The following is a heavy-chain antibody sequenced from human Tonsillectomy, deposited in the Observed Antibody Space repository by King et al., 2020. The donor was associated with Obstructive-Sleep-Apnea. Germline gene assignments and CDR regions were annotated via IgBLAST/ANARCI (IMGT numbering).Heavy chain of an antibody. J-gene: IGHJ3*02. CDR3: ARHNLWRLVLGATAFDI. D-gene: IGHD1-26*01. V-gene: IGHV4-59*08. CDR2: MYYSGST. CDR1: GGSISSYY. Sequence: QLQESGPGLVKPSETLSLTCTVSGGSISSYYWSWIRQPPGKGLEWIGDMYYSGSTNYNPSLMGRVTIYVDTSKNQFSLKLSSVTAADTAVYYCARHNLWRLVLGATAFDIWGQGTMVTVSS.